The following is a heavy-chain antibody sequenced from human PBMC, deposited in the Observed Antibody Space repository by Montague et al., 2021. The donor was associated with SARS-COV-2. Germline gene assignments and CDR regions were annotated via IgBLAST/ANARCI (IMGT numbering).Heavy chain of an antibody. D-gene: IGHD3-3*01. V-gene: IGHV4-39*01. Sequence: SETLSLTCTVSGGSISSSSYYWGWIRQPPGKGLEWIGSIYYSGSTYYNLSLKSRVTISVDTSKNQFSLKLSSVTAADTAVYYCARHRVLQLLETIYYFYGMDVWGQGTTVTVSS. CDR3: ARHRVLQLLETIYYFYGMDV. CDR1: GGSISSSSYY. CDR2: IYYSGST. J-gene: IGHJ6*02.